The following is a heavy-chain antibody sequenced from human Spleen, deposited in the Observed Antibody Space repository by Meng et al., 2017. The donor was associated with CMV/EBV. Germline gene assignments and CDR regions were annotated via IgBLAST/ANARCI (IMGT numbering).Heavy chain of an antibody. CDR1: GFTFSSYW. CDR2: IKQDGGEK. V-gene: IGHV3-7*01. J-gene: IGHJ4*02. Sequence: SGFTFSSYWMSWVRQAPGKGLEWVASIKQDGGEKYYVDSVKGRFTIFRDNAKNSLYLQMDSLRAEDTAMYYCATLKDYDFWSGYYTYWGQGTLVTVSS. CDR3: ATLKDYDFWSGYYTY. D-gene: IGHD3-3*01.